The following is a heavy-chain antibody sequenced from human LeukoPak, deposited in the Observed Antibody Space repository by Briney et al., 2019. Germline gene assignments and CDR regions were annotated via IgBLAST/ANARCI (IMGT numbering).Heavy chain of an antibody. J-gene: IGHJ3*02. D-gene: IGHD4-17*01. Sequence: PSETLSLTCAVYGGSFSGYYWSWIRQPPGKGLEWIGEINHSGSTNYNPSLKSRVTISVDTSKNQLSLKLSSVTAADTAVYYCARGDYGDYHDAFEIWGQGTVVTVSS. CDR2: INHSGST. CDR3: ARGDYGDYHDAFEI. CDR1: GGSFSGYY. V-gene: IGHV4-34*01.